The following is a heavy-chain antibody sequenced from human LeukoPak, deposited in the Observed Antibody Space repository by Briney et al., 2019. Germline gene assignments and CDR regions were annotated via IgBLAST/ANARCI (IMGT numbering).Heavy chain of an antibody. V-gene: IGHV1-69*05. J-gene: IGHJ6*03. CDR2: TIPIFGTA. CDR1: GGTFSSYA. D-gene: IGHD5-12*01. Sequence: SVKVSCKASGGTFSSYAINWVRQAPGQGLEWMGGTIPIFGTANYAQKFQGRVTITTDESTSTAYMELSSLRSEDTAVYYCARGGVATFLYYMDVWGKGTTVTVSS. CDR3: ARGGVATFLYYMDV.